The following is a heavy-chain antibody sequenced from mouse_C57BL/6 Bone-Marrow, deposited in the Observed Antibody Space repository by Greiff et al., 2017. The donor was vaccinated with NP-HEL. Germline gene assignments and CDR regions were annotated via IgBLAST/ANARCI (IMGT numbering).Heavy chain of an antibody. CDR3: ASNWEDYAKDY. CDR2: IWTGGGT. V-gene: IGHV2-9-1*01. CDR1: GFSFTSYA. J-gene: IGHJ4*01. Sequence: VQRVESGPGLVAPSQSLSITCTVSGFSFTSYAISWVRQPPGKGLEWLGVIWTGGGTNYNSALISRLSISKDNSKSQVFLKMNSLQTDDTARYYCASNWEDYAKDYWGKGPSVTVSS. D-gene: IGHD4-1*01.